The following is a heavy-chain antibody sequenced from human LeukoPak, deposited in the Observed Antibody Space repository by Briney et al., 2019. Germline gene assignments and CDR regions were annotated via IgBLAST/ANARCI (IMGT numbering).Heavy chain of an antibody. V-gene: IGHV1-24*01. CDR2: FDPEDGET. J-gene: IGHJ5*02. D-gene: IGHD2-15*01. Sequence: ASVKVSCKGSEYTLTELSIHWVRQAPGKGLEWMGGFDPEDGETIYAQKFQGRVTMTEDTSTNTAYMELSSLRSEDTAVYYCATDAYCSGGSCHSWGDWFDPWGQGTLVTVSS. CDR1: EYTLTELS. CDR3: ATDAYCSGGSCHSWGDWFDP.